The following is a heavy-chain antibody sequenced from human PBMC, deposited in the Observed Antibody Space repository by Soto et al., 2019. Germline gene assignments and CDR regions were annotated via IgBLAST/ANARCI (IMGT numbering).Heavy chain of an antibody. Sequence: PGKGQELIGELNHIGSTNYNPSLKSRVTISVDTSKNQFSLKLRFVTAGDTAVYYCASVFFFQAEDGIRDTVPVSAFLLNRSSDL. J-gene: IGHJ2*01. D-gene: IGHD2-15*01. CDR2: LNHIGST. V-gene: IGHV4-34*01. CDR3: ASVFFFQAEDGIRDTVPVSAFLLNRSSDL.